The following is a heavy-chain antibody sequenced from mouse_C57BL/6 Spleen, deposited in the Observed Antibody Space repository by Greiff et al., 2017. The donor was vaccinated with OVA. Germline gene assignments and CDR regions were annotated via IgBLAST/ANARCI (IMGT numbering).Heavy chain of an antibody. Sequence: VKLQQPGAELVKPGASVKLSCKASGYTFTSYWMQWVKQRPGQGLEWIGEIDPSDSYTNYNQKFKGKATLTVDPSSSTAYMQLSSLTSEDSAVYDCARWDDYDNYAMDYWGQGTSVTVSS. D-gene: IGHD2-4*01. CDR1: GYTFTSYW. CDR2: IDPSDSYT. V-gene: IGHV1-50*01. CDR3: ARWDDYDNYAMDY. J-gene: IGHJ4*01.